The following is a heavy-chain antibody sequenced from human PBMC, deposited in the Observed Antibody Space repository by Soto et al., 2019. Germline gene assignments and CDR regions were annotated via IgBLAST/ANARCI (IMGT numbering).Heavy chain of an antibody. D-gene: IGHD3-3*01. CDR2: INGDGSTT. CDR1: GFTFNSYW. J-gene: IGHJ3*02. Sequence: GGSLRLSCAASGFTFNSYWIHWVRQAPGEGLVWVSRINGDGSTTNYADSVKGRFASSRDNAKNTLYLQMNSLRAEDTAVYYCARVYYDFWSGPDAFDIWGQGTMVTVSS. CDR3: ARVYYDFWSGPDAFDI. V-gene: IGHV3-74*01.